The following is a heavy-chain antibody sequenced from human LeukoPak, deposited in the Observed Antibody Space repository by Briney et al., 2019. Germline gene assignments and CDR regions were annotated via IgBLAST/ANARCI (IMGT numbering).Heavy chain of an antibody. J-gene: IGHJ4*02. CDR1: GFTFSSYA. D-gene: IGHD3-22*01. CDR2: ISYDGSNK. V-gene: IGHV3-30-3*01. CDR3: ARSPWEDYYDSSGYPYFDY. Sequence: GGSLRLSCAASGFTFSSYAMHWVRQAPGKGLEWVAVISYDGSNKYYADSVKGRFTISRDNSKNTLYLQMNSLRAEDTAVYYCARSPWEDYYDSSGYPYFDYWGQGTLVTVSS.